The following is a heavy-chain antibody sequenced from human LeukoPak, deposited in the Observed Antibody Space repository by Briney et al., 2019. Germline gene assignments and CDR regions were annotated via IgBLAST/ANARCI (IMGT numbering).Heavy chain of an antibody. CDR2: MNPNSGNT. Sequence: ASVKVSCKASGYTFTSYDINWVRQATGQGLEWMGWMNPNSGNTGYAQKFQGRVTITRNNSISTAYMEVSSLRSDDTAVYYCARALQGTYYYYYYYMDVWGKGTTVTVSS. J-gene: IGHJ6*03. D-gene: IGHD1-1*01. CDR3: ARALQGTYYYYYYYMDV. CDR1: GYTFTSYD. V-gene: IGHV1-8*03.